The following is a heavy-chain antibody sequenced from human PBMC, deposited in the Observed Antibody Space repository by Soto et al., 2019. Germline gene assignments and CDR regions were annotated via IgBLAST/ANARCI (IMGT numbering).Heavy chain of an antibody. J-gene: IGHJ4*02. D-gene: IGHD4-17*01. CDR3: ARGPNYGDYFDY. CDR2: MNPNSGNT. V-gene: IGHV1-8*01. CDR1: GYTFTSYD. Sequence: ASVKVSCKASGYTFTSYDINWVRQATGQGLEWMGWMNPNSGNTGYAQKFQGRVTMTRNTSISTAYMELSSLRSEDTAVYYCARGPNYGDYFDYWGQGTLVTVSS.